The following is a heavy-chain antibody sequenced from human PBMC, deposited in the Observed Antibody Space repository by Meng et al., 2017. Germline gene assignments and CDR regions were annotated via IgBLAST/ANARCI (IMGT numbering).Heavy chain of an antibody. CDR3: ARDGIAAAGTGRSYFQH. V-gene: IGHV4-39*07. D-gene: IGHD6-13*01. CDR2: IYYSGST. Sequence: QWQLQESGPGLVKPSETLSLTCTVSGGSISSSSYYWGWIRQPPGKGLEWIGSIYYSGSTYYNPSLKSRVTISVDTSKNQFSLKLSSVTAADTAVYYCARDGIAAAGTGRSYFQHWGQGTLVTVSS. CDR1: GGSISSSSYY. J-gene: IGHJ1*01.